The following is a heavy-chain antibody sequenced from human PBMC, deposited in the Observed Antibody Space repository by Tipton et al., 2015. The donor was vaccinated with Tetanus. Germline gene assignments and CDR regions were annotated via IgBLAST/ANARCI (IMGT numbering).Heavy chain of an antibody. J-gene: IGHJ4*02. Sequence: LRLSCTVSGASSTSGDYYWAWIRQPPGKGPEWIGSIYYTGSTYYNPSLKSRVTISEDTSKNQFSLKLSSVIAADTAMYYCARGGIAAAGGGLDYWGQGTLVTVSS. CDR3: ARGGIAAAGGGLDY. CDR1: GASSTSGDYY. V-gene: IGHV4-39*01. D-gene: IGHD6-13*01. CDR2: IYYTGST.